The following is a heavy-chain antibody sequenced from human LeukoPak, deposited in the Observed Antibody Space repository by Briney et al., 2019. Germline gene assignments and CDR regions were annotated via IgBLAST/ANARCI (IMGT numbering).Heavy chain of an antibody. CDR1: GFTFSSYA. V-gene: IGHV3-23*01. Sequence: PGGSLRLSCAASGFTFSSYAMSWVRQAPGKGLEWVSAISGSGGSTYYADSVKGRFTISRDNSKNTLYLQMNSLRAENTAVYYCAKEWGFIVGATALDYWGQGTLVTVSS. D-gene: IGHD1-26*01. CDR3: AKEWGFIVGATALDY. J-gene: IGHJ4*02. CDR2: ISGSGGST.